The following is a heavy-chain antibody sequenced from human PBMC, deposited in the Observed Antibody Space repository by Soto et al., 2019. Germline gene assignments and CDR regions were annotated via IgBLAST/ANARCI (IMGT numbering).Heavy chain of an antibody. Sequence: KPSETLSLTCSVSGGSISSGGYFYSWIRQHPGQGLKWIGSIYYSGRTYYNASLQSRLSMSVDTSKNHFSLKLTSVTAADTAVYFCARLAKEENPKVGSWYFFDYWGQGVMVTVSS. V-gene: IGHV4-31*03. CDR2: IYYSGRT. J-gene: IGHJ4*02. CDR1: GGSISSGGYF. CDR3: ARLAKEENPKVGSWYFFDY. D-gene: IGHD1-26*01.